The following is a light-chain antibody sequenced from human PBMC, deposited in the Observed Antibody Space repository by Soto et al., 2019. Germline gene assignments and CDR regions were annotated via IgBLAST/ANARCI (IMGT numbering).Light chain of an antibody. CDR1: SSDVDDYRH. CDR3: CSYVTTPEI. Sequence: QSVLAQPRSVSGSPGQLLTISCTGTSSDVDDYRHVSWYQQYPGKAPKLVIYDGIKRPSGVPDRFSGSNSGNTASLTISGLQAEDEADYYCCSYVTTPEIFGTGTKVTVL. V-gene: IGLV2-11*01. CDR2: DGI. J-gene: IGLJ1*01.